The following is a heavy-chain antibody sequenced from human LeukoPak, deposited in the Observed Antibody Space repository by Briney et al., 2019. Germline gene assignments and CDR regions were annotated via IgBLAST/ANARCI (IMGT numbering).Heavy chain of an antibody. CDR3: ASSWLAAAFFDY. CDR2: IYTTGNT. V-gene: IGHV4-4*07. Sequence: SETLSLTCSVSGGSISSYYWSWIRQPAGKGREWIGRIYTTGNTDYNPSLKSRVTMSVDTSKNQFSLNLSSVTAADTAVYYCASSWLAAAFFDYWGQGTLVTVSS. J-gene: IGHJ4*02. CDR1: GGSISSYY. D-gene: IGHD6-13*01.